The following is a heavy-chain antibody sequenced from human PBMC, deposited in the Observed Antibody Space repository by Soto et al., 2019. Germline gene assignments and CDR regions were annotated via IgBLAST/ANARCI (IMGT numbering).Heavy chain of an antibody. D-gene: IGHD3-10*01. CDR2: IKQDGSEK. V-gene: IGHV3-7*03. Sequence: GGSLRLSCEASGFTFENHVLTWVRQAPGKGLEWVANIKQDGSEKYYVDSVKGRFTISRDNAKNSLYLQMNSLRAEDTAVYYCARYYYGSGSYYNLAWFDPWGQGTLVTVSS. J-gene: IGHJ5*02. CDR1: GFTFENHV. CDR3: ARYYYGSGSYYNLAWFDP.